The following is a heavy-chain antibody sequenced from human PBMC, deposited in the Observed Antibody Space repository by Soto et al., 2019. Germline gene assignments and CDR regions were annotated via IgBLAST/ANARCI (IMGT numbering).Heavy chain of an antibody. CDR3: ARVVGTENDY. D-gene: IGHD1-26*01. Sequence: GESLKISCKFSGYMFATFFITFVRQMPGKGLEWMGKIDPTDSHTKYSPSFQGHVTISTDKYISTVYLQWSSLMEADTAIYYCARVVGTENDYCGKRNMVTVS. V-gene: IGHV5-10-1*01. CDR1: GYMFATFF. CDR2: IDPTDSHT. J-gene: IGHJ4*02.